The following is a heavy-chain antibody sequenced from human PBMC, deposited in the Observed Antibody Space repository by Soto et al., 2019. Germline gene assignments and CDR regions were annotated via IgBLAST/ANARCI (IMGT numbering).Heavy chain of an antibody. D-gene: IGHD3-22*01. Sequence: GASVKVSCKASGYTFTSYYMHWVRQAPGQGLEWMGIINPSGGSTSYAQKFQGRVTMTRDTSTSTVYMELSSLRSEDTAVYYCARDLGSGYYDSSGLGAFDIWGQGTMVNASS. J-gene: IGHJ3*02. V-gene: IGHV1-46*01. CDR2: INPSGGST. CDR1: GYTFTSYY. CDR3: ARDLGSGYYDSSGLGAFDI.